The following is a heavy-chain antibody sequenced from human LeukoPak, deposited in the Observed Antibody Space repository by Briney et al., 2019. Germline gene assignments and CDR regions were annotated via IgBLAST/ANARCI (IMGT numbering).Heavy chain of an antibody. Sequence: GGSLRLSCSASGFTFSSYPMHWVRQAPGKGLEYVSAINSNGGSTYYADLVKGRFTISRDNSKNTLYLQMSSLSAEDTAVYYCVKDHRYSSSWYGLDSWGQGTMVTVSS. D-gene: IGHD6-13*01. V-gene: IGHV3-64D*09. J-gene: IGHJ3*01. CDR1: GFTFSSYP. CDR3: VKDHRYSSSWYGLDS. CDR2: INSNGGST.